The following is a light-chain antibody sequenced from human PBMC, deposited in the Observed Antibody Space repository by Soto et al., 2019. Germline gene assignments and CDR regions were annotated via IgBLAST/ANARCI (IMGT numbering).Light chain of an antibody. CDR2: TAS. Sequence: QAVGTQEPSLTVSPGGTVTLTCASSTGAVTSAFYPNWFQQKPGQAPTSLIYTASNRHSWTPARFSGSLLGGKATLTLSDVQPEDEADYYCLLYFGGTQLIFGGGTKLTVL. CDR3: LLYFGGTQLI. V-gene: IGLV7-43*01. J-gene: IGLJ2*01. CDR1: TGAVTSAFY.